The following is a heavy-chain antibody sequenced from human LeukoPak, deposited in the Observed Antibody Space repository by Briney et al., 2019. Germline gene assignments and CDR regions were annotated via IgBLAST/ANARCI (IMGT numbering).Heavy chain of an antibody. D-gene: IGHD4-23*01. J-gene: IGHJ3*02. CDR1: GGSISSYY. CDR2: IYYSGST. Sequence: SETLSLTCTASGGSISSYYWSWIRQPPGKGLEWIGYIYYSGSTNYNPSLKSRVTISVDTSKNQFSLKLSSVTAADTAVYYCARDYGGYNDAFDIWGQGTMVTVSS. CDR3: ARDYGGYNDAFDI. V-gene: IGHV4-59*01.